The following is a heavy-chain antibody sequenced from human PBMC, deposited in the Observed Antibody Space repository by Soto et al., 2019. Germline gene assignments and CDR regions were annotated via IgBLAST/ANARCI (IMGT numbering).Heavy chain of an antibody. CDR2: IYPGDSDT. J-gene: IGHJ4*02. CDR1: GYSFTSYC. D-gene: IGHD3-3*01. Sequence: SLKISCKGSGYSFTSYCIGWVRQMPGKGLEWMGIIYPGDSDTRYSPSFQGQVTISADKSISTAYLQWSSLKASDTAMYYCASSPGPTTIFGVVISYWGQGTLVTVS. CDR3: ASSPGPTTIFGVVISY. V-gene: IGHV5-51*01.